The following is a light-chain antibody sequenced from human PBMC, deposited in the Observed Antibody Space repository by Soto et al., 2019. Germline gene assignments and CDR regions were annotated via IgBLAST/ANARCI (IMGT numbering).Light chain of an antibody. CDR2: SNN. Sequence: QSVLTQPPSASGTPGQRVTISCSGSSSNIGSNTVNWYQQLPGTAPKLLIYSNNQRPSGVPDRFSGSKSGTSASLAISGLQSEDEADYYCSSYAGSSNWVFGGGTKVTVL. J-gene: IGLJ3*02. V-gene: IGLV1-44*01. CDR3: SSYAGSSNWV. CDR1: SSNIGSNT.